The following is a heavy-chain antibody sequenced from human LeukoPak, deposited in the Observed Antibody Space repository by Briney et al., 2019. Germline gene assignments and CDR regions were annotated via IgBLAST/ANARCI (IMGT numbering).Heavy chain of an antibody. V-gene: IGHV4-4*02. CDR3: ARVRQLQPYYFDY. CDR1: GGSISSSNW. D-gene: IGHD2-2*01. J-gene: IGHJ4*02. CDR2: IYHSGST. Sequence: SETLSLTCAVSGGSISSSNWWSWVRQPPGKGLEWIGEIYHSGSTNYNPSLKSRVTISVDKSKNQFSLKLSSVTAADTAVYYCARVRQLQPYYFDYWGQGTLVTVSS.